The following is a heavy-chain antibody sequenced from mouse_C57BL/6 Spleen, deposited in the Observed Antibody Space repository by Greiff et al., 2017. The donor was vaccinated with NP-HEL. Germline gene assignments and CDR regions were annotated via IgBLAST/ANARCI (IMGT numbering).Heavy chain of an antibody. Sequence: VKLLESGTELVKPGASVKLSCKASGYTFTSYWMHWVKQRPGQGLEWIGNINPSNGGTNYNEKFKSKATLTVDKSSSTAYMQLSSLTSEDSAVYDCARGGIRYAMDYWGQRTSVTVSS. CDR1: GYTFTSYW. CDR2: INPSNGGT. CDR3: ARGGIRYAMDY. V-gene: IGHV1-53*01. J-gene: IGHJ4*01.